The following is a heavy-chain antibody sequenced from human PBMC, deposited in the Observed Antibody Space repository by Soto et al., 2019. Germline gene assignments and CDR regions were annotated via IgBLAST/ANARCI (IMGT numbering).Heavy chain of an antibody. CDR3: AKFSSSTHRYYYYYGMEV. CDR2: ISGSGGST. D-gene: IGHD6-6*01. V-gene: IGHV3-23*01. Sequence: GGSLRLSCAASGFTFSSYAMSWVRQAPGKGLEWVSAISGSGGSTYYADSVKGRFTISRDNSKNTLYLQMNSLRAEDTAVYYCAKFSSSTHRYYYYYGMEVWGQGTMVTVSS. J-gene: IGHJ6*02. CDR1: GFTFSSYA.